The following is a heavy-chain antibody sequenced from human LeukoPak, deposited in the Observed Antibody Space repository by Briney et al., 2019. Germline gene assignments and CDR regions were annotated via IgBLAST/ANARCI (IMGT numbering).Heavy chain of an antibody. CDR2: IYYSGST. Sequence: WIRPPPGRGLEWIRHIYYSGSTKSHPSLKSRVTISEDTSKNQFSLELSSVTAADTAVYYCARVVDYGYSDYWGLGTLVTVSS. V-gene: IGHV4-59*01. J-gene: IGHJ4*02. CDR3: ARVVDYGYSDY. D-gene: IGHD5-24*01.